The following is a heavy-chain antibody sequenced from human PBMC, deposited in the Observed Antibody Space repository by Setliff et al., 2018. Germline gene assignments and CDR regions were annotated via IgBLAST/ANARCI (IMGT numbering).Heavy chain of an antibody. CDR3: ARVTGFSYMDV. CDR2: IYTDGST. Sequence: PSETLSLTCTVSGDSISRAKYYWSWIRQSAGKGLECIGRIYTDGSTKYNPSLNSRVTLLIDTAKNQISLRLSSVTAADTAVYFCARVTGFSYMDVWGKGTTVT. D-gene: IGHD3-3*01. V-gene: IGHV4-61*02. CDR1: GDSISRAKYY. J-gene: IGHJ6*03.